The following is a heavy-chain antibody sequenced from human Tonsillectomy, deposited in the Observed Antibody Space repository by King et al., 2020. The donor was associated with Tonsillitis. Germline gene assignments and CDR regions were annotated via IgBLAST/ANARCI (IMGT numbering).Heavy chain of an antibody. CDR2: INSDGSSI. CDR3: ARDSKDYGLSFDY. Sequence: VQLVESGGGLAQPGGSLRLSCVASGFTFSSYWMHWVRQAPGKGLVWVSRINSDGSSISYAESVKGRFTISRDNAKNTLYLQMNSLRAEDTAVYYCARDSKDYGLSFDYWGQGTLVTVSS. J-gene: IGHJ4*02. D-gene: IGHD4-17*01. CDR1: GFTFSSYW. V-gene: IGHV3-74*01.